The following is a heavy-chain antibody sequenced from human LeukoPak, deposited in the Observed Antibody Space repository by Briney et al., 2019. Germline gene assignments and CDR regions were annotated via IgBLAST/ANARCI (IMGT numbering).Heavy chain of an antibody. CDR1: GFTFSDFY. V-gene: IGHV3-23*01. CDR3: ATYGSFDY. D-gene: IGHD1-26*01. CDR2: ISGSGGST. J-gene: IGHJ4*02. Sequence: GGSLRLSCAASGFTFSDFYMSWIRQALGKGLEWVSAISGSGGSTYYADSVKGRFTISRDNSKNTLYLQMNSLRAEDTAVYYCATYGSFDYWGQGTLVTVSS.